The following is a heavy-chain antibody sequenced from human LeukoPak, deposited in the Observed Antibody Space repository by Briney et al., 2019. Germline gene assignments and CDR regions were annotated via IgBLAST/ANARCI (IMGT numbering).Heavy chain of an antibody. CDR1: GGSISSYY. V-gene: IGHV4-59*01. J-gene: IGHJ4*02. CDR3: ARGPRWAGPGDS. CDR2: IYYSGST. D-gene: IGHD5-24*01. Sequence: SETLSLTCTVSGGSISSYYWSWIRQPPGKGLEWIGYIYYSGSTNYNPSLKSRVTISVDTSKNQFSLKLSFVTAADTAVYYCARGPRWAGPGDSWGQGTLVTVSS.